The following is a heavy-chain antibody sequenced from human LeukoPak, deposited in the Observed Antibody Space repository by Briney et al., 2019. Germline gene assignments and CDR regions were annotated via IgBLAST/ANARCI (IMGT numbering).Heavy chain of an antibody. CDR3: ARFRPGVCSGGSCYSDYYYGMDV. CDR1: GYSFTSYW. V-gene: IGHV5-51*01. CDR2: IYPGDSDT. D-gene: IGHD2-15*01. J-gene: IGHJ6*02. Sequence: GESPKISCKGSGYSFTSYWIGWVRQMPGKGLEWMGIIYPGDSDTRYSPSFQGQVTISADKSISTAYLQWSSLKASDTAMYYCARFRPGVCSGGSCYSDYYYGMDVWGQGTTVTVSS.